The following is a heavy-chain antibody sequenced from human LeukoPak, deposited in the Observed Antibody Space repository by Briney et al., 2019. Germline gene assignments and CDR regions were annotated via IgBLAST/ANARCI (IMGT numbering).Heavy chain of an antibody. J-gene: IGHJ4*02. V-gene: IGHV3-49*04. Sequence: GGSLRLACTGSGFTFGDYATSWVRQAPGKGLEWVGFITSKAFGGTTEYAASVKGRITISRDDSKSIAYLQMNSLRTEDTAVYYCTRDMVYTFHYWGQGTLVTVSS. CDR1: GFTFGDYA. D-gene: IGHD3-10*01. CDR3: TRDMVYTFHY. CDR2: ITSKAFGGTT.